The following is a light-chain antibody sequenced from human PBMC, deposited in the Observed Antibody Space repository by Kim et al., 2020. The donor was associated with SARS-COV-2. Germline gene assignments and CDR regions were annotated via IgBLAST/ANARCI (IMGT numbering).Light chain of an antibody. CDR2: DAS. Sequence: EIVLTQSPATLSLSPGESATLSCRASQSVSSYLAWYQQKPGQAPRLLIHDASDRATGIPARFSGSGSGTDFTLTISSLEPEDFAVYYCQQHTNWPIAFGQGTQVEIK. J-gene: IGKJ5*01. CDR1: QSVSSY. CDR3: QQHTNWPIA. V-gene: IGKV3-11*01.